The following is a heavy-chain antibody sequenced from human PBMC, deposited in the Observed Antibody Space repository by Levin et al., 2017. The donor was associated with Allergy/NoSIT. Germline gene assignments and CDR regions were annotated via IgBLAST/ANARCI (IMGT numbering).Heavy chain of an antibody. J-gene: IGHJ4*02. CDR1: GFTFSSYG. CDR2: ISYDGSNK. Sequence: GESLKISCAASGFTFSSYGMHWVRQAPGKGLEWVAVISYDGSNKYYADSVKGRFTISRDNSKNTLYLQMNSLRAEDTAVYYCANSYDYWGQGTLVTVSS. CDR3: ANSYDY. V-gene: IGHV3-30*18.